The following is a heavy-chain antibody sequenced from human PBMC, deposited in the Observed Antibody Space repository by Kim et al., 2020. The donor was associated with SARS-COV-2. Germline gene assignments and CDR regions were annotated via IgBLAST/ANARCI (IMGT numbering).Heavy chain of an antibody. CDR3: ARDRLGQQPGYYYNYGMEV. D-gene: IGHD3-16*01. CDR2: IYYTGST. J-gene: IGHJ6*02. Sequence: SETLSLTCTVSGGSISSSGYYWGWLRQPPGKGLEWIGNIYYTGSTLYSTSLQSRVTISVDTSKDRFSLKLRSVIAADTAIYYCARDRLGQQPGYYYNYGMEVWGQGTTVTVSS. CDR1: GGSISSSGYY. V-gene: IGHV4-39*07.